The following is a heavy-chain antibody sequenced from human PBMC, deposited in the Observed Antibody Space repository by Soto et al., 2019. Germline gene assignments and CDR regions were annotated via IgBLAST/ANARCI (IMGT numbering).Heavy chain of an antibody. D-gene: IGHD5-18*01. CDR3: ASGEIRLQLWVFQFDY. CDR1: GGTFSSYA. J-gene: IGHJ4*02. CDR2: IIPIFGTA. V-gene: IGHV1-69*01. Sequence: QVQLVQSGAEVKKPGSSVKVSCKASGGTFSSYAISWVRQAPGQGLEWMGGIIPIFGTANYAQKIQGRVTNTADESTSTAYMELSSLISEDTAVYYCASGEIRLQLWVFQFDYWGQGPLVTVSS.